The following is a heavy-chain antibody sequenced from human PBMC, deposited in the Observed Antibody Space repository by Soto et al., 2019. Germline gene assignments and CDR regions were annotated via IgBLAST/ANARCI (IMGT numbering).Heavy chain of an antibody. CDR2: IIPIFGTA. J-gene: IGHJ3*02. Sequence: SSVKVSCKASGGSFSSYSISWVRQAPVQGLEWMGGIIPIFGTATYAQKFQGRVTIIADKSTSTAYMELSSLRSEDTAVYYCARAGPVAGNHAFDIWGQGTLVTVSS. CDR1: GGSFSSYS. D-gene: IGHD6-19*01. CDR3: ARAGPVAGNHAFDI. V-gene: IGHV1-69*06.